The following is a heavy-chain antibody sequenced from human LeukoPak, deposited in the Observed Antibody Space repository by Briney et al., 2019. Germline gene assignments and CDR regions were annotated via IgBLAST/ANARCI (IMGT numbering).Heavy chain of an antibody. CDR3: ARDGERIAAAVLYDY. CDR1: GFTFNSYS. J-gene: IGHJ4*02. Sequence: PGGSLRLSCAASGFTFNSYSMNWVRQAPGKGLEWVSYISSSSSTIYYADSVKGRFTISRDNAKNSLYLQMNSLRDEDTAVYYCARDGERIAAAVLYDYWGQGTLVTVSS. D-gene: IGHD6-13*01. CDR2: ISSSSSTI. V-gene: IGHV3-48*02.